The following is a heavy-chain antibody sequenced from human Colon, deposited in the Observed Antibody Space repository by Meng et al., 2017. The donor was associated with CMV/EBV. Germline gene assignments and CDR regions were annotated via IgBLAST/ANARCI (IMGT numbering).Heavy chain of an antibody. Sequence: GGSLRLSCAASGFTFSSYAMSWVRQAPGKGLEWVSAISGSGGSTYYADSVRDRFTISRDNSRNVLYLQMNSLRVEDTAVYYCATSPRHIVVGWTDYWGQGTLVTVSS. CDR1: GFTFSSYA. D-gene: IGHD2-2*01. V-gene: IGHV3-23*01. J-gene: IGHJ4*02. CDR2: ISGSGGST. CDR3: ATSPRHIVVGWTDY.